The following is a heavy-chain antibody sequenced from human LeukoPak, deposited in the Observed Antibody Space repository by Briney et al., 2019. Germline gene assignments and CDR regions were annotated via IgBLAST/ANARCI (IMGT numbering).Heavy chain of an antibody. Sequence: SETLSLTCTVSGGSISSGSYHWNWIRQPAGKGLEWIGRIYTSGSTNYNPSLKSRITISLDRSKQKLSLKLTSVTAADTAVYFCARGAEYYAIWRGYAGYSDYWGQGISVTVSS. D-gene: IGHD3-3*01. V-gene: IGHV4-61*02. CDR3: ARGAEYYAIWRGYAGYSDY. CDR2: IYTSGST. CDR1: GGSISSGSYH. J-gene: IGHJ4*02.